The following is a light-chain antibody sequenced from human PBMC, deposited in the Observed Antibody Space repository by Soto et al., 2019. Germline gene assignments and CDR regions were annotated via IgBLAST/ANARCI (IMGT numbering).Light chain of an antibody. CDR1: QTVRTNY. J-gene: IGKJ4*01. CDR3: QQYSDSPLT. CDR2: GAS. Sequence: EIVLTQSPGTLSLSPGERATLSCMASQTVRTNYSAWFQHKPGQAPRLLIYGASSRATGIPDRFSGSGSGTDFTLTINRLEPEDFAVYFCQQYSDSPLTFGGGTKVEIK. V-gene: IGKV3-20*01.